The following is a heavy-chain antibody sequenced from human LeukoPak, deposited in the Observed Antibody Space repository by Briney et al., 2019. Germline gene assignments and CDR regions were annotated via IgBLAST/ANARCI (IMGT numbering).Heavy chain of an antibody. J-gene: IGHJ4*02. Sequence: GGSLRLSCAASGFTFDDYAMHWVRQTPGKGLEWVSGIGGSGASTYYAASVKGRFTISRANSRNTLYLQMNSLRAEDTAVYYCAKVVGGYSYGYHYWGQGTLVTVSS. D-gene: IGHD5-18*01. V-gene: IGHV3-23*01. CDR3: AKVVGGYSYGYHY. CDR1: GFTFDDYA. CDR2: IGGSGAST.